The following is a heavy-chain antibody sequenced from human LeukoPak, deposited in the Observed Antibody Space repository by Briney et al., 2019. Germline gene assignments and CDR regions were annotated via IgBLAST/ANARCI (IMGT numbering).Heavy chain of an antibody. J-gene: IGHJ4*02. Sequence: ASVKVSCKASGYTFSSYGISWARQAPGQGLEWVGWISAYNGDTHYAQNFQGRVTMTTDTSTNTAYMELRGLISHDTAVYYCARDGMSSTKPFDYWGQGTLVTVPS. CDR3: ARDGMSSTKPFDY. V-gene: IGHV1-18*01. CDR1: GYTFSSYG. CDR2: ISAYNGDT. D-gene: IGHD2-2*01.